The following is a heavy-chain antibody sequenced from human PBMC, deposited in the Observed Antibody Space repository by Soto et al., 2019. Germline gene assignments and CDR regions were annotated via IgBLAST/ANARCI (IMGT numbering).Heavy chain of an antibody. CDR1: GGTFSSYA. CDR2: IIPIFGTA. D-gene: IGHD2-15*01. CDR3: ARERRVVVVAADAFDI. Sequence: QVQLVQSGAEVKKPGSSVKVSCKASGGTFSSYAISWVRQAPGQGLEWMGGIIPIFGTANYAQKFQGRVTITGDESTSTAYMELSSLRSEDTAVYYCARERRVVVVAADAFDIWGQGTMVTVSS. V-gene: IGHV1-69*01. J-gene: IGHJ3*02.